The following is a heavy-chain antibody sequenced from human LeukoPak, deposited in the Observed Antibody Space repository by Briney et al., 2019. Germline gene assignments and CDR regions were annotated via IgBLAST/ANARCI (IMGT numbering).Heavy chain of an antibody. J-gene: IGHJ6*02. CDR3: ARDRSSKGYYYYGMDV. CDR2: INPNSGGT. D-gene: IGHD6-13*01. V-gene: IGHV1-2*02. CDR1: GYTLTDYY. Sequence: ASVKVSCKASGYTLTDYYMHWVRQAPGQGLEWMGWINPNSGGTNYAQKFQGRVTMTRDTSISTAYMELSRLRSDDTAVYYCARDRSSKGYYYYGMDVWGQGTTVTVSS.